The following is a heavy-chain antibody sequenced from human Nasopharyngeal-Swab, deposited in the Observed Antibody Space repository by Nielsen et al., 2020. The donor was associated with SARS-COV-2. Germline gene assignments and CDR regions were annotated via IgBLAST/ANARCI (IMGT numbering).Heavy chain of an antibody. J-gene: IGHJ3*02. D-gene: IGHD5-18*01. V-gene: IGHV4-39*01. CDR3: ARRPYSYGYRDTFDI. CDR2: IFYTGST. CDR1: GDSITNSAYY. Sequence: SETLSLTCIASGDSITNSAYYWGWIRQPPGKGLEWIGNIFYTGSTYYNPSLKSRVTISVDTSKNQFSLKLSSVTAADTAVYYCARRPYSYGYRDTFDIWGQGTMVIVSS.